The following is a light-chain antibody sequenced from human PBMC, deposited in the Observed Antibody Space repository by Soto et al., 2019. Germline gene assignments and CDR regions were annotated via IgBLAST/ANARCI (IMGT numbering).Light chain of an antibody. CDR1: SSDVGAYNR. Sequence: QSVLTQPASVSGSPGQSITISCTGTSSDVGAYNRVSWYQQYPGQAPKVIIYEVSNRPSGVSYRFSGSKSGNTASLTISGLQAEDEADYYCNAFTTTSTYVFGTGTKGTVL. J-gene: IGLJ1*01. CDR3: NAFTTTSTYV. CDR2: EVS. V-gene: IGLV2-14*01.